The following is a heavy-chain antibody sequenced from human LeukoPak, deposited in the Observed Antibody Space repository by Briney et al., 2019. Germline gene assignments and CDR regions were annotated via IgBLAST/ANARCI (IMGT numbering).Heavy chain of an antibody. V-gene: IGHV1-3*01. CDR1: GYTFTSYA. CDR2: INAGNGNT. CDR3: ASGPLQSLTGVLYHAFDI. J-gene: IGHJ3*02. D-gene: IGHD3-9*01. Sequence: ASVKVSCKASGYTFTSYAMHWVRQAPGQRLEWMGWINAGNGNTKYSQKFQGRVTITRDTSASTAYMELSSLRSEDTAVYYCASGPLQSLTGVLYHAFDIWGQGTMVTVSS.